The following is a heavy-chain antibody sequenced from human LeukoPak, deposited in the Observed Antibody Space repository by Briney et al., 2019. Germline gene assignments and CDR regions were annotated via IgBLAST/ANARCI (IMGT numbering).Heavy chain of an antibody. CDR1: GYTFTGYY. D-gene: IGHD3-10*01. CDR2: INPNSGGT. CDR3: ARKGGRYYGSGSYSPIDY. V-gene: IGHV1-2*02. J-gene: IGHJ4*02. Sequence: ASVKVSRKASGYTFTGYYMHWVRQAPGQGLEWMGWINPNSGGTNYAQKFQGRVTMTRDTSISTAYMELSRLRSDDTAVYYCARKGGRYYGSGSYSPIDYWGQGTLVTVSS.